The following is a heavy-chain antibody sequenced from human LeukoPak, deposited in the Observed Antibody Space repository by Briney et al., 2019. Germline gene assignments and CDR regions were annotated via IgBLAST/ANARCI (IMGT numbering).Heavy chain of an antibody. Sequence: PSETLSLTCTVSGGSVSSYYWSWIRQPPGKGLEWIGYIYYSGRTNYSPSLKSRVTISVDTSKNQLSLKLSSVIAADTAVYYCARHYESSNYLGYWGQGTLVTVSS. V-gene: IGHV4-59*02. CDR3: ARHYESSNYLGY. CDR1: GGSVSSYY. D-gene: IGHD3-22*01. J-gene: IGHJ4*02. CDR2: IYYSGRT.